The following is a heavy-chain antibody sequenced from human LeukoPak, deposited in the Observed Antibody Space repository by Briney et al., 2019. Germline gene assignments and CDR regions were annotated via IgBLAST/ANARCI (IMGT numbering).Heavy chain of an antibody. CDR2: ISSNGDST. CDR1: GFTFSSYA. CDR3: DKAFSSDYCFEY. J-gene: IGHJ4*02. Sequence: GGSLTLSCSASGFTFSSYAMHWVRQAPGKGLEYVSGISSNGDSTYYADSVKGRFTISRDNSKNTLYLQMSSLRTEDTAVYYCDKAFSSDYCFEYWGQGTLVTVSS. V-gene: IGHV3-64D*06. D-gene: IGHD6-19*01.